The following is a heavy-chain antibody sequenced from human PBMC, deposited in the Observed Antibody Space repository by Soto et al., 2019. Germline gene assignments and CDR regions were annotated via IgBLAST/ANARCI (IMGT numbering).Heavy chain of an antibody. Sequence: GGSLRLSCGASGFSLKNYDMNWVRQAPGKGLEWVAAISYDGRNQYYADSVKGRFTISRDNSKNTLDLQMNSLRVEDTAVYYCAKNWRWEQFNYGMNVWGQGRTVTVSS. CDR3: AKNWRWEQFNYGMNV. CDR2: ISYDGRNQ. V-gene: IGHV3-30*18. J-gene: IGHJ6*02. CDR1: GFSLKNYD. D-gene: IGHD3-3*01.